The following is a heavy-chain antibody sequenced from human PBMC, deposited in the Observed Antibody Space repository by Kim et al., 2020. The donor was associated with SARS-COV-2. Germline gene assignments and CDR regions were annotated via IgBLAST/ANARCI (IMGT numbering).Heavy chain of an antibody. Sequence: SVKGRFTISRDNSKNTLYLQMNSLRAEDTAVYYCAKGDYDYVWGSPAIAYWGQGTLVTVSS. J-gene: IGHJ4*02. CDR3: AKGDYDYVWGSPAIAY. D-gene: IGHD3-16*01. V-gene: IGHV3-23*01.